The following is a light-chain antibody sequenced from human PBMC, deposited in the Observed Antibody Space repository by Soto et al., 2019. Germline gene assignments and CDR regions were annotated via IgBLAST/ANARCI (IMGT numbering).Light chain of an antibody. Sequence: EIVLTQSPATLSLSPGERATLSCGASQSLSSSYLAWYQQKPGLAPRLLIYDASTRATGIPDRFSGSGSGTDFTLTISRLEPEDFAVYYCQQYGSSPRTFGQGTKVEIK. V-gene: IGKV3D-20*01. J-gene: IGKJ1*01. CDR2: DAS. CDR1: QSLSSSY. CDR3: QQYGSSPRT.